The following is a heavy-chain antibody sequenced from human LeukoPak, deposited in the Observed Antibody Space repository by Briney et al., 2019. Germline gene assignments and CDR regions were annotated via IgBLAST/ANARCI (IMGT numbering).Heavy chain of an antibody. J-gene: IGHJ4*02. CDR1: GGSISSYY. Sequence: SETLSLTCTVSGGSISSYYWSWIRQPAGKGLEWIGRIYTSGSTNYNPSLKSRVTISVDTSKNQFSLKLSSVTAADTAVYYCARHPDYGGNSGTYYFDYWGQGTLVTVSS. CDR2: IYTSGST. CDR3: ARHPDYGGNSGTYYFDY. V-gene: IGHV4-4*07. D-gene: IGHD4-23*01.